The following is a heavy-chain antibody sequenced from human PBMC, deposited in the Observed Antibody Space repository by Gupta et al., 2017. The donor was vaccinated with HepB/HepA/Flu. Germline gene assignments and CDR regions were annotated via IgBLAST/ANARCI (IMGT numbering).Heavy chain of an antibody. J-gene: IGHJ5*02. CDR3: ARAPRYGFDP. CDR1: GGSFSGYY. D-gene: IGHD5-12*01. CDR2: INHSGST. Sequence: QVQLQQWGAGLLKPSETLSLTCAVYGGSFSGYYWSWIRQPPGKGLEWIGEINHSGSTNYNPSLKSRVTRSVDTSKNQFSLKLSSVTAADTAVYYCARAPRYGFDPWGQGTLVTVSS. V-gene: IGHV4-34*01.